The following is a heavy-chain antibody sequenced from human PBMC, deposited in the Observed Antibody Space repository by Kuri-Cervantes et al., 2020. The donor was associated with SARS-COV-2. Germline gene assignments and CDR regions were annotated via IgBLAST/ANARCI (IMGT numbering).Heavy chain of an antibody. CDR2: ITGSGGST. CDR1: GFTFSTSA. D-gene: IGHD4-17*01. J-gene: IGHJ4*02. Sequence: ETLSLTCAVSGFTFSTSAMNWVRQAPGKGLEWVSSITGSGGSTYFAASVKGRFTISRDNAKNSLYLQMDNLTPDDTAFYFCARTPVTTLVFDFWGQGVLVTVSS. CDR3: ARTPVTTLVFDF. V-gene: IGHV3-23*01.